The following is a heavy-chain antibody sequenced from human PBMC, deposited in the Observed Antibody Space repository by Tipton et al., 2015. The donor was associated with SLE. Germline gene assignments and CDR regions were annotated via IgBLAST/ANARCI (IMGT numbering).Heavy chain of an antibody. CDR3: ARGRAGSYPY. Sequence: TLSLTCAVYGGSFSGYYWTWIRQPPGEGLEWIGEINQSGSTNYNPSVKSRVTVPIDTSKNQCSLKLSSVTAADTAVYYCARGRAGSYPYWGQGTLVTVSS. D-gene: IGHD1-26*01. V-gene: IGHV4-34*01. CDR2: INQSGST. CDR1: GGSFSGYY. J-gene: IGHJ4*02.